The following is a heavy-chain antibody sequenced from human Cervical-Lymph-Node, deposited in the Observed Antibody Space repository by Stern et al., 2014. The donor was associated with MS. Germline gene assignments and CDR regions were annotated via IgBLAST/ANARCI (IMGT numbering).Heavy chain of an antibody. J-gene: IGHJ4*02. V-gene: IGHV2-5*02. CDR2: IYWDDDK. CDR3: ARRGPCSASTCTFDF. D-gene: IGHD2-15*01. CDR1: GFSLTTTGMG. Sequence: QITLKESGPTLLKPTQTLTLTCTFSGFSLTTTGMGVGWIRQPPVKDLEWLALIYWDDDKRYSPSLNSRLTVTKDTSKNQVVLTMTNMDPVDTGTYYCARRGPCSASTCTFDFWGQGALVSVSS.